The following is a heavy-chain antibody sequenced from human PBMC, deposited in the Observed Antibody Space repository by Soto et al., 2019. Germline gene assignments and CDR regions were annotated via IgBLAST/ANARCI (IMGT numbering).Heavy chain of an antibody. Sequence: QVQLVQSGAEVKKPGSSVKVSCKASGGTFSSYAISWVRQAPGQGLEWMGGSIPIFGTANYAQQFQGRVTITGDESTSTAYMELSSLRSEDTAVYYCASDYGYSNYRHYYYGMDVWGQGTTVTVSS. J-gene: IGHJ6*02. CDR3: ASDYGYSNYRHYYYGMDV. CDR2: SIPIFGTA. D-gene: IGHD4-4*01. CDR1: GGTFSSYA. V-gene: IGHV1-69*12.